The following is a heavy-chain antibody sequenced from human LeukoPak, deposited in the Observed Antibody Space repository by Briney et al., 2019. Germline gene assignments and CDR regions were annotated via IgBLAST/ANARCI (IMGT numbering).Heavy chain of an antibody. V-gene: IGHV3-48*01. D-gene: IGHD1-14*01. CDR2: ISSSSSTI. Sequence: PGGSPRLSCAASGFTFSSYSMNWVRQAPGKGLEWVSYISSSSSTIYYADSVKGRFTISRDNAKNSLYLQMNSLRAEDTAVYYCAREPIFPTRNRAQGRAFDIWGQGTMVTVSS. J-gene: IGHJ3*02. CDR3: AREPIFPTRNRAQGRAFDI. CDR1: GFTFSSYS.